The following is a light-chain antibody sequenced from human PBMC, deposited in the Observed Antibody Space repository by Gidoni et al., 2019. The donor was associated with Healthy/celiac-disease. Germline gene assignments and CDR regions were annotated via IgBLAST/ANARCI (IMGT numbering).Light chain of an antibody. J-gene: IGKJ2*01. CDR3: QQYNNSPPYT. Sequence: EIVMTQSPATLSVSPGERATLSCRASQSVSSNLAWYQQKPGQAPRLLIYGASTRATGIPARFSGSGSGTEFTLTISSLQSADFAVYYCQQYNNSPPYTFGQGTQLEIQ. V-gene: IGKV3-15*01. CDR1: QSVSSN. CDR2: GAS.